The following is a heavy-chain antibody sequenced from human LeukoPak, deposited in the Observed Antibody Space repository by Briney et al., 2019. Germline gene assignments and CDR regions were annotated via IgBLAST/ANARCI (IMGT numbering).Heavy chain of an antibody. CDR2: IYPGDSET. J-gene: IGHJ5*02. CDR3: ASARSGSYSWFDP. Sequence: GESLKISCKGSGCSFTTYWIGWVRQMPGKGLEWMGIIYPGDSETRYSPSFQGQVTILADESISTAYLHWSNLKASDTAMYYCASARSGSYSWFDPWGQGTLVTVSS. CDR1: GCSFTTYW. V-gene: IGHV5-51*01. D-gene: IGHD1-26*01.